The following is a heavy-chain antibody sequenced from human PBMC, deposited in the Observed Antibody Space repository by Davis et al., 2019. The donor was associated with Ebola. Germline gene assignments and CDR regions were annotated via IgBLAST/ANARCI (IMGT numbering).Heavy chain of an antibody. CDR3: ARGATVTTTPLDY. CDR1: GFTLTTYW. D-gene: IGHD4-11*01. V-gene: IGHV3-7*01. Sequence: PGGSLRLSCAASGFTLTTYWMSWVRQAPGKGLEWVANINQDGSKKYYVDSVKGRFTISRDNAKNTLYLQMNSLRAEDTAVYYCARGATVTTTPLDYWGQGTLVTVSS. CDR2: INQDGSKK. J-gene: IGHJ4*02.